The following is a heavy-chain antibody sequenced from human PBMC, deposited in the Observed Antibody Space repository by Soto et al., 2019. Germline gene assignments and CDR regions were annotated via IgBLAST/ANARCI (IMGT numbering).Heavy chain of an antibody. V-gene: IGHV3-48*02. CDR3: ARVNYDSPSFYYGMDV. D-gene: IGHD3-22*01. J-gene: IGHJ6*02. CDR1: GFTFSSYS. CDR2: ISSSTI. Sequence: GGSLRLSCAASGFTFSSYSMNWVRQSPGKGLEWVSYISSSTIYYADSVKGRFTISRDNAKNSLYLQMNSLRDEDTAVYYCARVNYDSPSFYYGMDVWGQGTTVTVSS.